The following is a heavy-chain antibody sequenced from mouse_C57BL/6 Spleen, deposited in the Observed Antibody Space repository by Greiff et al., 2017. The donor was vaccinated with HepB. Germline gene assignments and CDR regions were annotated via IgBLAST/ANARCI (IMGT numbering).Heavy chain of an antibody. Sequence: VQLKESGPGLVKPSQSLSLTCSVTGYSITSGYYWNWIRQFPGNKLEWMGYISYDGSNNYNPSLKNRISITRDTSKNQFFLKLNSVTTEDTATYYCARLLRSYYFDYWGQGTTLTVSS. V-gene: IGHV3-6*01. CDR3: ARLLRSYYFDY. J-gene: IGHJ2*01. CDR1: GYSITSGYY. CDR2: ISYDGSN. D-gene: IGHD1-1*01.